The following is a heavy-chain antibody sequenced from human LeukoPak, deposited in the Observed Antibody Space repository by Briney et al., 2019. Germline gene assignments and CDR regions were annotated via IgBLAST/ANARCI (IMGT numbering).Heavy chain of an antibody. D-gene: IGHD6-13*01. Sequence: SETLSLTCAVSGGSISSSNWWSWVRQPPGKGLEWIGEIYHSGSTNYNPSLKSRVTISVDKSKNQFSLKLSSVTAADTAVYYCARARGLAAAGTLNYWGREPWSPSPQ. CDR3: ARARGLAAAGTLNY. V-gene: IGHV4-4*02. J-gene: IGHJ4*02. CDR2: IYHSGST. CDR1: GGSISSSNW.